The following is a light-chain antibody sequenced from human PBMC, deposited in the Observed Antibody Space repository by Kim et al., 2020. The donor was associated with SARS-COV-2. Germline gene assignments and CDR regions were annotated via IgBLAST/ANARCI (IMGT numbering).Light chain of an antibody. CDR3: QQFSTYPWT. Sequence: ASVGDIVAITCRASQDISSAVAWFQQKPGKAPNLLISDASNLQGGVPSRFGGSGSGTHFTLTISGLQPEDFATYYCQQFSTYPWTFGQGTKVDIK. CDR1: QDISSA. J-gene: IGKJ1*01. CDR2: DAS. V-gene: IGKV1-13*02.